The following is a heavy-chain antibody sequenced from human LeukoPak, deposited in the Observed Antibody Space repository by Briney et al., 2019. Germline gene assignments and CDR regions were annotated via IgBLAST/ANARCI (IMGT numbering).Heavy chain of an antibody. J-gene: IGHJ4*02. Sequence: PSETLSLTCTVSGGSISSSSYYWGWIRQPPGKGLEWIGSIYYSGSTYYNPSLKSRVTISVDTSKSQFSLKLSSVTAADTAVYYCVRSTTVTTWFDYWGQGTLVTVSS. V-gene: IGHV4-39*01. D-gene: IGHD4-11*01. CDR3: VRSTTVTTWFDY. CDR1: GGSISSSSYY. CDR2: IYYSGST.